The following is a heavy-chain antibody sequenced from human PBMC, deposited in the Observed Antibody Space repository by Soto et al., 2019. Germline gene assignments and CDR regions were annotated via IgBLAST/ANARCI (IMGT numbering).Heavy chain of an antibody. CDR1: GGTFSSYP. CDR2: IIPIFGTT. J-gene: IGHJ4*02. CDR3: AMIDYSSGSDY. D-gene: IGHD6-19*01. V-gene: IGHV1-69*01. Sequence: QVQLVQSGAEVKKPGSSVKVSCKASGGTFSSYPLTWVRQAPGQGLEWMGGIIPIFGTTKYAQKFQGRVTIIADESTTTAYMELSSLRSEDTAGYYCAMIDYSSGSDYWGQGTLVTVSS.